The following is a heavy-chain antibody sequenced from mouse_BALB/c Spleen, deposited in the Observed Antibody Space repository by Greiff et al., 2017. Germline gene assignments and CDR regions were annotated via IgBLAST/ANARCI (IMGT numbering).Heavy chain of an antibody. J-gene: IGHJ4*01. CDR3: ARHGTTSYAMDY. V-gene: IGHV5-9-3*01. CDR1: GFTFSSYA. Sequence: EVQRVESGGGLVKPGGSLKLSCAASGFTFSSYAMSWVRQTPEKRLEWVATISSGGSYTYYPDSVKGRFTISRDNAKNTLYLQMSSLRSEDTAMYYCARHGTTSYAMDYWGQGTSVTVSS. D-gene: IGHD1-1*01. CDR2: ISSGGSYT.